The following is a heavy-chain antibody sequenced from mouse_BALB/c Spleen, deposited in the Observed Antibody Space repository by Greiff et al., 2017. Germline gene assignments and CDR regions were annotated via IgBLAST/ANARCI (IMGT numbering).Heavy chain of an antibody. CDR3: ARDYGSSPHYFDY. D-gene: IGHD1-1*01. J-gene: IGHJ2*01. CDR2: IYPGDGDT. Sequence: VQLQQSGAELARPGASVKLSCKASGYTFTSYWMQWVKQRPGQGLEWIGAIYPGDGDTRYTQKFKGKATLTADKSSSTAYMQLSSLASEDSAVYYCARDYGSSPHYFDYWGQGTTLTVSS. V-gene: IGHV1-87*01. CDR1: GYTFTSYW.